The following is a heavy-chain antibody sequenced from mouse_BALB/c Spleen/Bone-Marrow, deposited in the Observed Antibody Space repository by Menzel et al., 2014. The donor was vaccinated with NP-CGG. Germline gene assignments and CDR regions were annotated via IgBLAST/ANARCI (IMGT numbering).Heavy chain of an antibody. D-gene: IGHD1-1*01. V-gene: IGHV1-80*01. CDR1: GYAFSSYW. CDR2: IYPGDGDT. J-gene: IGHJ4*01. CDR3: ARWITTVVAPYVMDY. Sequence: QVQLQQSGAELVRPGSSVKISCKASGYAFSSYWMNWVKQRPGQGLVWIGQIYPGDGDTNYNGKFKGKATLTADKSSSAAYMQLSSLTSEDSAVYFCARWITTVVAPYVMDYWGQGTSVTVSS.